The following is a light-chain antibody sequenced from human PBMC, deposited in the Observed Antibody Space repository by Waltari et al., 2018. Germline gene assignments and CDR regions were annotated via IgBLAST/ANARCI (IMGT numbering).Light chain of an antibody. V-gene: IGLV1-47*01. CDR1: RPNIGSNS. CDR3: AAWDDSLSGWV. J-gene: IGLJ3*02. Sequence: SVLTPPPSASGTPGQRVTIPCSGSRPNIGSNSVYWYQQLPGTAPKLLIYRNNQRPSGVPDRFSGSKSGTSASLAISGLRSEDEADYYCAAWDDSLSGWVFGGGTKLTVL. CDR2: RNN.